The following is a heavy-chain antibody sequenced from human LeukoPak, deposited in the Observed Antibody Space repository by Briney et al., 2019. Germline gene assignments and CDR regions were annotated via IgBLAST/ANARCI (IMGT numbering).Heavy chain of an antibody. CDR3: ARRVGSTRFDF. J-gene: IGHJ4*02. V-gene: IGHV4-59*08. D-gene: IGHD1-26*01. CDR1: GGSISRYY. Sequence: SETLSLTCTVSGGSISRYYWTWIRQTPEKGLEWIGYIYFSGSGSTNYNPSLKSRVTISIDMSRNQFSLKLTSVTAADTAVYYCARRVGSTRFDFWGQGSLVTVSS. CDR2: IYFSGSGST.